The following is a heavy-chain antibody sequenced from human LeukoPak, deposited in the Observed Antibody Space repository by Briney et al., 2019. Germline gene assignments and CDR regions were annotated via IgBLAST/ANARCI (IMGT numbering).Heavy chain of an antibody. D-gene: IGHD1-1*01. CDR1: GGSLSGYF. Sequence: SETLSLTCAVYGGSLSGYFWIWSRQAPGQGLEWIGDINHSGDTNYNASLKSRVTISVDTSKNQFSLNLTSVTAADTAVYYCARGLLTDYSRRYLYYYMDVRGTGTAVIVSS. V-gene: IGHV4-34*01. J-gene: IGHJ6*03. CDR2: INHSGDT. CDR3: ARGLLTDYSRRYLYYYMDV.